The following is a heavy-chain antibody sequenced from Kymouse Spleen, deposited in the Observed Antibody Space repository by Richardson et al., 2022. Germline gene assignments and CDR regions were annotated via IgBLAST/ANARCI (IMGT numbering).Heavy chain of an antibody. CDR3: AREKYSSSSGAFDI. J-gene: IGHJ3*02. V-gene: IGHV3-53*01. Sequence: EVQLVESGGGLIQPGGSLRLSCAASGFTVSSNYMSWVRQAPGKGLEWVSVIYSGGSTYYADSVKGRFTISRDNSKNTLYLQMNSLRAEDTAVYYCAREKYSSSSGAFDIWGQGTMVTVSS. CDR2: IYSGGST. CDR1: GFTVSSNY. D-gene: IGHD6-6*01.